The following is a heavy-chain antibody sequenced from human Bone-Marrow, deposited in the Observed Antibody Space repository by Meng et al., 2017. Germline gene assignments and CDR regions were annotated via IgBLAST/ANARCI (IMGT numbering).Heavy chain of an antibody. D-gene: IGHD2-15*01. CDR1: GFTIDNYA. V-gene: IGHV3-20*04. J-gene: IGHJ4*02. Sequence: GESLKISCTASGFTIDNYAMSWVRQPPGKGLEWVSGSNWSGVTTSYVDSVKGRFTISRDNTKNSLYLQMSSLRAEDTAFYYCAREGCSGGKCDSGADYWGQGTLVTVSS. CDR3: AREGCSGGKCDSGADY. CDR2: SNWSGVTT.